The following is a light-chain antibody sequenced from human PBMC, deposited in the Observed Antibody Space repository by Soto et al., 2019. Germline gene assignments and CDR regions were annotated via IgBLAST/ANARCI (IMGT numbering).Light chain of an antibody. V-gene: IGLV2-14*01. Sequence: QSALTQSASVSGSLGQSITISCTGTSSDVGAYNYVSWYQQHPGKAPKLMIYEVINRPSGVSNRFSGSKSGNTASLTISGLQAEDEADYYCSSYTSSSTYVFGTGTKVTVL. CDR1: SSDVGAYNY. J-gene: IGLJ1*01. CDR3: SSYTSSSTYV. CDR2: EVI.